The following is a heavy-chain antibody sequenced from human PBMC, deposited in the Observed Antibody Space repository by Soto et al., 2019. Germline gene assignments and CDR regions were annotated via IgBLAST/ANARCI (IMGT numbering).Heavy chain of an antibody. V-gene: IGHV3-30*18. D-gene: IGHD3-22*01. J-gene: IGHJ6*02. CDR1: GFSLGNNG. CDR2: ISYDGNNK. Sequence: PGGSLRLSCAASGFSLGNNGMHWVRQAPGKGLEWVAVISYDGNNKYYADSVKGRFTISRDNSKNTVYLEMNNLRAEDTAMYYCAKGGSGNYLTYYYYYGMDVWGQGTTVTVSS. CDR3: AKGGSGNYLTYYYYYGMDV.